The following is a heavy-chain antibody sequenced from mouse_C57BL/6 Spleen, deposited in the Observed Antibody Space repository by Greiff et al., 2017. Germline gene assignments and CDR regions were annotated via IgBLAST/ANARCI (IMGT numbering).Heavy chain of an antibody. CDR2: ISYDGSN. Sequence: ESGPGLVKPSQSLSLTCSVTGYSITSGYYWNWIRQFPGNKLEWMGYISYDGSNNYNPSLKNRISITRDTSKNQFFLKLNSVTTEDTATYYCARVDGNYNWYFDVWGTGTTVTVSS. D-gene: IGHD2-1*01. CDR3: ARVDGNYNWYFDV. CDR1: GYSITSGYY. V-gene: IGHV3-6*01. J-gene: IGHJ1*03.